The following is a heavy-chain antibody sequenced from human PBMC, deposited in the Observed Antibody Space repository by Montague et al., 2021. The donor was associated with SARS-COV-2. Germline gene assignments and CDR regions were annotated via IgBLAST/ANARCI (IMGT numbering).Heavy chain of an antibody. V-gene: IGHV4-59*01. CDR3: ARVFPRWLQFDPYFDY. CDR2: IYYSGST. D-gene: IGHD5-24*01. J-gene: IGHJ4*02. Sequence: SETLSLTRTVSGGSISSYYWSWIRQPPGKGLEWIGYIYYSGSTNXXPSLKSRVTISVDTSKNQFSLKLSSVTAADTAVYYCARVFPRWLQFDPYFDYWGQGTLVTVSS. CDR1: GGSISSYY.